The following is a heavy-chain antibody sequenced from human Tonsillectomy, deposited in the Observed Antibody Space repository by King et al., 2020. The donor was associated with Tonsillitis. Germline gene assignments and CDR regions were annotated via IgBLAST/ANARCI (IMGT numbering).Heavy chain of an antibody. CDR1: GFTFSNAW. Sequence: VQLVESGGGLVKPGGSLRLSCAASGFTFSNAWMNWVRQAPGKGLEWVGRIKSKTDGGTTAYAAPVKGRFIISRDGSRNTLYLQMNSLKTEATAVYYCSTYWAGYWGQGTLVTVSS. V-gene: IGHV3-15*07. CDR2: IKSKTDGGTT. CDR3: STYWAGY. J-gene: IGHJ4*02. D-gene: IGHD2-15*01.